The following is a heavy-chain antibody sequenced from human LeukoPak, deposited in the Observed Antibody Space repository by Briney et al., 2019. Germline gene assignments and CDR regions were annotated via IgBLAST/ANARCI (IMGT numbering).Heavy chain of an antibody. CDR2: INASSGST. CDR1: GYTFTIYY. J-gene: IGHJ6*02. V-gene: IGHV1-46*01. Sequence: ASVKVSCKASGYTFTIYYIHCVRQAPGQGLEWMGVINASSGSTTDAQKFQDRVIMTRDTSTRTVYLELRSLRSEDTAVYYCARKSNDYYYYGMDVWGQGTTVIVSS. CDR3: ARKSNDYYYYGMDV.